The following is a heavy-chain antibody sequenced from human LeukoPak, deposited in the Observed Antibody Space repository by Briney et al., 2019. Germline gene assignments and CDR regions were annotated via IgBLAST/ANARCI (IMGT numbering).Heavy chain of an antibody. CDR1: GFTFSSYG. J-gene: IGHJ4*02. CDR2: ISYDGSNK. D-gene: IGHD6-13*01. CDR3: AKGAGPVIAASGHFDY. Sequence: GGSLRLSCAASGFTFSSYGMHWVRQAPGKGLEWVAVISYDGSNKYYADSVKGRFTISRDNSKNTLYLQMNSLRVEDTGLYYCAKGAGPVIAASGHFDYWGQGTLVTVS. V-gene: IGHV3-30*18.